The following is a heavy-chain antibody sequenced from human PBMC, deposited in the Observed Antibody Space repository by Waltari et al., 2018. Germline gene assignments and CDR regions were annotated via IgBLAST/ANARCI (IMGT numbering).Heavy chain of an antibody. CDR1: GFTFSSYG. V-gene: IGHV3-30*02. J-gene: IGHJ4*02. Sequence: QVQLVESGGGVVQPGGSLRLSCAASGFTFSSYGMHWVRQAPGKGLEWVAFIRYDGSNKYYADSVKGRFTISRDNSKNTLYLQMNSLRAEDTAVYYCAKEDLIPGMITFGGVLGSADYWGQGTLVTVSS. CDR2: IRYDGSNK. D-gene: IGHD3-16*01. CDR3: AKEDLIPGMITFGGVLGSADY.